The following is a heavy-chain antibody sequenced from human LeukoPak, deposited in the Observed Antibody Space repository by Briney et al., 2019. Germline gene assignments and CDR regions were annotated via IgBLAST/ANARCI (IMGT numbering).Heavy chain of an antibody. Sequence: PSETLSLTCTVSGYSISSGYYWGWIRQPPGKGLEWIGSMYHSGSTYYKPSLKSRVTISVDTSKNQFSLKLSSVTAADTAVYYCARTQQTISSGYAFDIWGQGTMVTVSS. J-gene: IGHJ3*02. D-gene: IGHD3-3*01. CDR3: ARTQQTISSGYAFDI. CDR1: GYSISSGYY. V-gene: IGHV4-38-2*02. CDR2: MYHSGST.